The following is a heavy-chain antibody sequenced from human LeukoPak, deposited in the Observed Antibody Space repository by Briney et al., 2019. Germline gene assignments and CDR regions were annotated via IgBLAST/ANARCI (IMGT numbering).Heavy chain of an antibody. CDR2: IYHSGST. Sequence: SETLSLTCTVSGYSITNNYYWGWIRQPPGKGLEWIASIYHSGSTYYNPSLKSRVTISVDTSKNQFSLKLSSVTAADTAMFYCAREGVEMATTYYFDYWGQGALVTVSS. J-gene: IGHJ4*02. V-gene: IGHV4-38-2*02. D-gene: IGHD5-24*01. CDR1: GYSITNNYY. CDR3: AREGVEMATTYYFDY.